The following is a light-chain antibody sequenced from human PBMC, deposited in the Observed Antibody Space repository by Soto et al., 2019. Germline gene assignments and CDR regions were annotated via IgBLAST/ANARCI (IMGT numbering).Light chain of an antibody. J-gene: IGKJ2*01. V-gene: IGKV1-5*03. Sequence: DIQMTQSPSTLSASVGDRVTITCRASQSISSWLAWYQQKPGKAPKLLIYTASSLESGVPSRFSGSGSGTELNLTISSLQPDDFATYYCQEYNSHSRYTFGQGTKLEIK. CDR3: QEYNSHSRYT. CDR2: TAS. CDR1: QSISSW.